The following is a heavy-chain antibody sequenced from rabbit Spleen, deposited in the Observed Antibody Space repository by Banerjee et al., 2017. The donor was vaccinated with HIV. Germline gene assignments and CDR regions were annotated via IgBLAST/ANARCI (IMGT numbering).Heavy chain of an antibody. CDR1: GFTLSSYYM. V-gene: IGHV1S45*01. D-gene: IGHD8-1*01. J-gene: IGHJ6*01. Sequence: QEHLKESGGGLVQPGGSLKLSCKASGFTLSSYYMNWVRQAPGKGLEWITCINMVTGKGVYASWAKGRFTCSKTSSTTVTLQMTSLTVADTATYFCARDTGSSFSSYGMDLWGPGTLVTVS. CDR3: ARDTGSSFSSYGMDL. CDR2: INMVTGKG.